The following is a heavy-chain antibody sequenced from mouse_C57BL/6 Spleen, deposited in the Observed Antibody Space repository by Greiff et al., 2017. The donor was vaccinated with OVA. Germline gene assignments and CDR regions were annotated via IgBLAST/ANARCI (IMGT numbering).Heavy chain of an antibody. D-gene: IGHD1-1*01. CDR3: ARGGTTVVADY. Sequence: QVQLQQPGAELVMPGASVKLSCKASGYTFTSYWMHWVKQRPGQGLEWIGEIDPSDSYTNYNQKFKGQSTLTVDKSSSTAYMQLSSLTSEDSAVYYCARGGTTVVADYWGQGTTLTVSS. J-gene: IGHJ2*01. CDR1: GYTFTSYW. V-gene: IGHV1-69*01. CDR2: IDPSDSYT.